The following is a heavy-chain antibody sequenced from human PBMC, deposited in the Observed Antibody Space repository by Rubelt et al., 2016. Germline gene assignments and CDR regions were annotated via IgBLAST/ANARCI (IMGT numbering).Heavy chain of an antibody. CDR2: INHSGST. CDR3: ARHSSEYNYGYGFDY. D-gene: IGHD5-18*01. V-gene: IGHV4-34*01. J-gene: IGHJ4*02. Sequence: GLEWIGEINHSGSTNYNPSLKSRVTISVDTSKNQFSLRLRSVTAADTAVYHCARHSSEYNYGYGFDYWGQGTLVTVSS.